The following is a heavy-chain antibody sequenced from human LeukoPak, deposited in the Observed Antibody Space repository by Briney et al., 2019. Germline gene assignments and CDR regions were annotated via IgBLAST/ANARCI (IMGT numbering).Heavy chain of an antibody. CDR1: GGTISSLH. J-gene: IGHJ5*02. CDR3: ARDKSSYGWFDP. D-gene: IGHD2-8*01. V-gene: IGHV4-59*01. CDR2: IYYSEST. Sequence: SVTLSLTCTVYGGTISSLHWSWIRQPPGQGLEWIGYIYYSESTNYNSSLKSRVTISVDTSKNQCSLKLSSVTAADTAVYYCARDKSSYGWFDPWGQGTLVTVSS.